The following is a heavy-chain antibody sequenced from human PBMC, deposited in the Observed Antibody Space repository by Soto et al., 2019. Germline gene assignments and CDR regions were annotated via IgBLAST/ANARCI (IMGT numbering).Heavy chain of an antibody. CDR3: SRSAARPHFEY. Sequence: PSETLSLTCIVSGGSINSSYYWVWIRHPPGKAPDWIGSIYYSGTTYYNPSLKSRVTISVDSSRNQVSLKMTSVTAADTAVYYCSRSAARPHFEYWGKGVGVTVSS. D-gene: IGHD6-6*01. J-gene: IGHJ4*02. CDR1: GGSINSSYY. V-gene: IGHV4-39*01. CDR2: IYYSGTT.